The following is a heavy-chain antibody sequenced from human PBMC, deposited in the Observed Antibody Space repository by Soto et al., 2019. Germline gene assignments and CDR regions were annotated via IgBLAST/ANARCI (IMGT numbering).Heavy chain of an antibody. CDR1: GGTFSSYD. V-gene: IGHV1-69*13. Sequence: SVKVSCKASGGTFSSYDISWVRQAPGQGLEWMGGIIPIFGTANYAQKFQGRVTITADESTSTAYMELSSLRSEDTAVYYCARDPKIVVVPAATLPGYYGMDVWGQGTTVTVS. CDR2: IIPIFGTA. D-gene: IGHD2-2*01. J-gene: IGHJ6*02. CDR3: ARDPKIVVVPAATLPGYYGMDV.